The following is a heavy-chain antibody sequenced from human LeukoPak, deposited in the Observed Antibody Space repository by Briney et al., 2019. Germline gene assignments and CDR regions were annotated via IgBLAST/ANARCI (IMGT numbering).Heavy chain of an antibody. J-gene: IGHJ4*02. D-gene: IGHD6-19*01. Sequence: SETLSLTCAVYGGSFSGYYWSWIREPPGKGLEWIGEINHSGSTNYNPSLKSRVTISVDTSKNQFSLKLSSVTAADTAVYYCASGSSGWLHWGQGTLVTVSS. V-gene: IGHV4-34*01. CDR2: INHSGST. CDR1: GGSFSGYY. CDR3: ASGSSGWLH.